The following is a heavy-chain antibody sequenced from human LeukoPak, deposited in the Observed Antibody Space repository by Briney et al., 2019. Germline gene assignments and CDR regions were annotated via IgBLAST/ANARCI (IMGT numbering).Heavy chain of an antibody. Sequence: SETLSLTCAVYGGSISSYYWSWIRQPPGKGLEWIGYIYYSGSTNYNPSLKSRVTISVDTSKNQFSLKLSSVTAADTAVYYCARDPYGAGPDYWGQGTLVTVSS. J-gene: IGHJ4*02. CDR2: IYYSGST. CDR1: GGSISSYY. CDR3: ARDPYGAGPDY. V-gene: IGHV4-59*01. D-gene: IGHD1-26*01.